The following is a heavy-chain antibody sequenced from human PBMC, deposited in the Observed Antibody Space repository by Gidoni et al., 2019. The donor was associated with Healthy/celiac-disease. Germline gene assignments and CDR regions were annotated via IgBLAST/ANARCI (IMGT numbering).Heavy chain of an antibody. V-gene: IGHV5-51*01. D-gene: IGHD6-19*01. Sequence: EVQLVQSGAEVKKPGESLKISCKGSGYSFTSYWSGWVRQMPGKGLEWLGIIYPGDSDTRYSPSFQGQVTISADKSISTAYLQWSSLKASDTAMYYCARLRGIAVAGPLAPFDYWGQGTLVTVSS. CDR2: IYPGDSDT. CDR3: ARLRGIAVAGPLAPFDY. J-gene: IGHJ4*02. CDR1: GYSFTSYW.